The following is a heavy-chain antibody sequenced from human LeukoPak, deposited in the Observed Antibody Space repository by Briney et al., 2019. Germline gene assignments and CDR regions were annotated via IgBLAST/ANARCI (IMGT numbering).Heavy chain of an antibody. D-gene: IGHD3-3*01. CDR1: GYTFTSYD. J-gene: IGHJ6*02. Sequence: GASVKVSCKASGYTFTSYDINWVRQATGQGLEWMGWMNPNSGNTGYAQKFQGRVAMTRNTSISTAYVELSSLRSEDTAVYYCARAKKQILAYGMDVWGQGTTVTVSS. V-gene: IGHV1-8*01. CDR2: MNPNSGNT. CDR3: ARAKKQILAYGMDV.